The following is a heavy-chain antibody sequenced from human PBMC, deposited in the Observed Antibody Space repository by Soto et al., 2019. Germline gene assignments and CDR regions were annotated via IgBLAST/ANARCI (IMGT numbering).Heavy chain of an antibody. V-gene: IGHV3-21*01. CDR3: ARATSYCSSTSCHATPGY. D-gene: IGHD2-2*01. CDR2: ISSSSSYI. Sequence: EVQLVESGGGLVKPGGSLRLSCAASGFTFSSYSMNWVRQAPGKGLEWVSSISSSSSYIYYADSVKGRFTISRDNAKNSLYLQMNSLRAEDTAVYYCARATSYCSSTSCHATPGYWGQGTLVTVSS. J-gene: IGHJ4*02. CDR1: GFTFSSYS.